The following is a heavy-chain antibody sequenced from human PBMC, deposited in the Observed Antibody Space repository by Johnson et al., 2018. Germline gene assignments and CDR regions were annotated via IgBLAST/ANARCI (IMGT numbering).Heavy chain of an antibody. D-gene: IGHD3-22*01. CDR3: TTDYSYYYDSRGYLTAFDI. CDR1: GFTFSGST. V-gene: IGHV3-73*01. J-gene: IGHJ3*02. Sequence: VQLVESGGGLVQPGGSLKLSCAASGFTFSGSTMHWVRQTSGKGLESVKGRLTISRDDSKNTLYLQMNSLKTEDTAVYYCTTDYSYYYDSRGYLTAFDIWGQGTMVTVSS.